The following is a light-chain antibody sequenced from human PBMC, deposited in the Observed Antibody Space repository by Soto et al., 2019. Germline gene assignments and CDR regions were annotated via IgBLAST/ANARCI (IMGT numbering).Light chain of an antibody. J-gene: IGKJ5*01. CDR3: QQYENLPT. CDR1: QDIKYY. V-gene: IGKV1-33*01. CDR2: DAS. Sequence: DIQMTQSPSSLSASVGDRVTITCQASQDIKYYLNWYQHRPGKAPELLIHDASNLEAGVPSRFRGSGSGTDFTFTISRLQPEDIATYYCQQYENLPTFGQGTRLEIK.